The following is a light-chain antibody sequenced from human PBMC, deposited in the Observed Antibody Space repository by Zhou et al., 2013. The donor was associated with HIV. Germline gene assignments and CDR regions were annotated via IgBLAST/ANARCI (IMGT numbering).Light chain of an antibody. Sequence: EIVLTQSPATLSLSPGDRATLSCRASQSVTTYVAWYQQKAGQGPRLLIFDASNRATGIPARFSGSGSGTEFTLTISSMQSEDFAVYYCQQYNNWPPLTFGGGTKGGG. CDR2: DAS. V-gene: IGKV3-11*01. J-gene: IGKJ4*01. CDR3: QQYNNWPPLT. CDR1: QSVTTY.